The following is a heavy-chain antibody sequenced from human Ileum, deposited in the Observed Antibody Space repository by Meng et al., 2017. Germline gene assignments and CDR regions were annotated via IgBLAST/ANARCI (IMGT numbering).Heavy chain of an antibody. Sequence: QVQPSESGPGLVRPSGTLSLTFVVTGDSISSRNCWNWVRQPPGKWLEWIGEIFHTGSTNYNPSLKSRVTISADKSKNQFSLNLSSVTAADTAVYYCATNKNKKIDYWGQGTLVTVSS. D-gene: IGHD2/OR15-2a*01. CDR2: IFHTGST. J-gene: IGHJ4*02. CDR3: ATNKNKKIDY. CDR1: GDSISSRNC. V-gene: IGHV4-4*02.